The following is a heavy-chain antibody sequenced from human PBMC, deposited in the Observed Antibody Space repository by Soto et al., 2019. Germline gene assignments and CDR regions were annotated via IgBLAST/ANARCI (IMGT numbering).Heavy chain of an antibody. CDR3: ARLRIATVTTLKRGWLDP. V-gene: IGHV4-39*01. J-gene: IGHJ5*02. CDR2: IYYSGST. Sequence: PSETLSLTCTVSGGSISSSSYYWGWIRQPPGKGLEWIGSIYYSGSTYYNPSLKSRVTISVDTSKNQFSLKLSSVTAADTAVYYCARLRIATVTTLKRGWLDPWGQGTLVTVSS. D-gene: IGHD4-17*01. CDR1: GGSISSSSYY.